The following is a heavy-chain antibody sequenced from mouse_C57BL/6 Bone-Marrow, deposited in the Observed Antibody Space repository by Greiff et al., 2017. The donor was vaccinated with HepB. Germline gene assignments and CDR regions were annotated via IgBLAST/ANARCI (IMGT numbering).Heavy chain of an antibody. V-gene: IGHV1-82*01. J-gene: IGHJ1*03. CDR2: IYPGDGDT. CDR1: GYAFSSSW. CDR3: ARSYYYGSSYRYFDV. Sequence: VKLMESGPELVKPGASVKISCKASGYAFSSSWMNWVKQRPGKGLEWIGRIYPGDGDTNYNGKFKGKATLTADKSSSTAYMQLSSLTSEDSAVYFCARSYYYGSSYRYFDVWGTGTTVTVSS. D-gene: IGHD1-1*01.